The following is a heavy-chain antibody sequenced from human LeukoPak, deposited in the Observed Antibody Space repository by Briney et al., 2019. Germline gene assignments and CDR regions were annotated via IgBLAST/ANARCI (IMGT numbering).Heavy chain of an antibody. Sequence: PSQTLSLTCTVSGGSISSGGYYWSWIRQHPGKGLEWIGYIYYSGSTYYNPSLKSRVTISVDTSKNQFSLKLSSMTAADTAVYYCARVDRYCSGGSCYSGMFGYYYYYYMDVWGKGTTVTVSS. CDR2: IYYSGST. J-gene: IGHJ6*03. CDR3: ARVDRYCSGGSCYSGMFGYYYYYYMDV. D-gene: IGHD2-15*01. V-gene: IGHV4-31*03. CDR1: GGSISSGGYY.